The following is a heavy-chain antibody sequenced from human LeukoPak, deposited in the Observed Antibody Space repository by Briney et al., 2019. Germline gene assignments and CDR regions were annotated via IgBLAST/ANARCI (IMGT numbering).Heavy chain of an antibody. V-gene: IGHV3-20*04. CDR3: ARDRSQLWFCDFDY. Sequence: GGSLRLSCAASGFTFSSYGMSWVRQAPGKGLEWVSGIKWDGGRTGYADSVKGRFTISRDNAKNSLYLQMNSLRAEDTAVYYCARDRSQLWFCDFDYWGQGTLVTVSS. CDR1: GFTFSSYG. CDR2: IKWDGGRT. J-gene: IGHJ4*02. D-gene: IGHD5-18*01.